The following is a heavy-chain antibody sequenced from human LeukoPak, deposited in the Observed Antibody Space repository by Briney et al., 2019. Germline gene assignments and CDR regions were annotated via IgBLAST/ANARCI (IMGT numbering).Heavy chain of an antibody. V-gene: IGHV3-23*01. CDR1: GFTFNNFA. CDR3: ARDGDWGRYDH. CDR2: ISGSGGST. J-gene: IGHJ4*02. D-gene: IGHD7-27*01. Sequence: PGGSLRLSCAASGFTFNNFAMSWVRQAPGKGLEWVSAISGSGGSTYYADSVKGRFTISRDNSKNTLYLQMNSLRAEDTAVYYCARDGDWGRYDHWGQGTLVIVSS.